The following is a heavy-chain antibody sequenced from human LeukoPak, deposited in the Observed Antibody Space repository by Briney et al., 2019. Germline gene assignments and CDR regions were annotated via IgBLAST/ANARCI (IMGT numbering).Heavy chain of an antibody. D-gene: IGHD2-2*03. CDR2: IWYDGSNK. CDR1: GFTFSSYG. CDR3: AKRMDIVVVPAADFDY. Sequence: GRSLRLSCAASGFTFSSYGMHWVRQAPGKGLEWVAVIWYDGSNKYYADSVKGRFTISRDNSKNTLYLQMNSLRAEDTAVYYCAKRMDIVVVPAADFDYWGQGTLVTVSS. V-gene: IGHV3-33*06. J-gene: IGHJ4*02.